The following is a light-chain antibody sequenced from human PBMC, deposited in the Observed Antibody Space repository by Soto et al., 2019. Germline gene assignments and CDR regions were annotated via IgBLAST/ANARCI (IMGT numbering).Light chain of an antibody. CDR2: GAS. CDR3: QQYNSWPPYT. J-gene: IGKJ2*01. CDR1: QSVSSN. V-gene: IGKV3-15*01. Sequence: EIVMTQSPATLSVSPGERATLSCRASQSVSSNLAWYQQKPGQAPRLLISGASTRVTGIPGRFSGSGSGTEFTLTISSLQSEDFAVYYCQQYNSWPPYTFGQGTKLEIK.